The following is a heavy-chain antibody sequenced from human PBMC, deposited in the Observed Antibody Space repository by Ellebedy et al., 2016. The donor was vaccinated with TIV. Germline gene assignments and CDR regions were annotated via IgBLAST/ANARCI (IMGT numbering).Heavy chain of an antibody. CDR2: INLVTTI. CDR1: GFTFSDYS. D-gene: IGHD3-3*01. Sequence: PGGSLRLSCAASGFTFSDYSMNWVRQAPGKGLEWISYINLVTTIYYADSVKGRFTISRDNAKNSLYLQMNSLRDEDTAVYYCATTIFGVISVGRMDVWGQGTTVTVSS. J-gene: IGHJ6*02. CDR3: ATTIFGVISVGRMDV. V-gene: IGHV3-48*02.